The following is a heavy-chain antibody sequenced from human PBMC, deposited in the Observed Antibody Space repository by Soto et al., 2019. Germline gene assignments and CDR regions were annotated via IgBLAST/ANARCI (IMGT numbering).Heavy chain of an antibody. CDR2: SRNKADSYIA. J-gene: IGHJ4*02. Sequence: PGGSLRLSCAASGFTFSDHYMDWVRLAPGKGLEWVGLSRNKADSYIAEYAASVKGRFTISRDDSKNSLYLQMNSLKTEDTAVYYCARARYNWNDEYYFDYWGQGTLVTVSS. D-gene: IGHD1-20*01. CDR1: GFTFSDHY. CDR3: ARARYNWNDEYYFDY. V-gene: IGHV3-72*01.